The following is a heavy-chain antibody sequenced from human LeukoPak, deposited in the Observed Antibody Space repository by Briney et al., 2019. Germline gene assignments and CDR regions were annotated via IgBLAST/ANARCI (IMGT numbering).Heavy chain of an antibody. V-gene: IGHV3-30-3*01. D-gene: IGHD3-22*01. J-gene: IGHJ4*02. CDR1: GFTFSYYT. CDR3: ARVLNYYDSSGYYFSY. CDR2: ISYDGSNK. Sequence: AGRSLRLSCAASGFTFSYYTMHWVRQAPGKGLEWVAVISYDGSNKYYADSVKGRFTISRDNSKNTLYLQMNSLRAEDTAVYYCARVLNYYDSSGYYFSYWGQGTLVTVSS.